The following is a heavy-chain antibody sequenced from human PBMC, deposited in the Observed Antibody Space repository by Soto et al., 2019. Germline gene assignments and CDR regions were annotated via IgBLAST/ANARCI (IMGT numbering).Heavy chain of an antibody. V-gene: IGHV3-21*01. D-gene: IGHD3-3*01. CDR1: GFTFSSYS. J-gene: IGHJ4*02. Sequence: EVQLVESGRGLVKPGGSLRLSCAASGFTFSSYSMNWVRQAPGKGLEWVSSISSSSSYIYYADSVKGRFTISRDNAKNSLYLQMNSLRAEDTAVYYCARVAYYDFWSGRQIYYFDYWGQGTLVTVSS. CDR3: ARVAYYDFWSGRQIYYFDY. CDR2: ISSSSSYI.